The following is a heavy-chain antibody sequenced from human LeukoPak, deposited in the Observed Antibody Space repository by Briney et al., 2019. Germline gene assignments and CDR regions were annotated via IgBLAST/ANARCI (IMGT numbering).Heavy chain of an antibody. J-gene: IGHJ4*02. V-gene: IGHV3-74*01. D-gene: IGHD1-26*01. CDR2: IRSDGGST. Sequence: GRSLRLSCAASGFTFSSYRMHWVRQAPGKGMLWVSRIRSDGGSTSYADSVKGRFTISRDNAKNTLYLQMNSLRAEDTAVYYCARDSGSSEYYFDYWGQGTLVTVSS. CDR3: ARDSGSSEYYFDY. CDR1: GFTFSSYR.